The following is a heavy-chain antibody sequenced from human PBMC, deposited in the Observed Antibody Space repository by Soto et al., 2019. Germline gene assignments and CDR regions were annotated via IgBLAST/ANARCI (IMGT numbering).Heavy chain of an antibody. CDR3: AKSLAYSSSSHRMPFDP. V-gene: IGHV3-30*18. CDR1: GFTFSSYG. D-gene: IGHD6-6*01. Sequence: QVQLVESGGGVVQPGRSMRLSCAASGFTFSSYGMHWVRQAPGKGLEWVAVISYDGSNKYYADSVKGRFTISRDNSKNTLYLQMNSLRAEDTAVYYCAKSLAYSSSSHRMPFDPWGQGTLVTVSS. CDR2: ISYDGSNK. J-gene: IGHJ5*02.